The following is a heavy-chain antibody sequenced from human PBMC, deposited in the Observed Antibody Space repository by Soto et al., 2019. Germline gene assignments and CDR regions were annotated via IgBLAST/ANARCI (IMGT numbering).Heavy chain of an antibody. CDR2: IYPGDSDT. CDR3: ARHRDYSDY. J-gene: IGHJ4*02. CDR1: VYRFTRSR. Sequence: ESQPSSGKGSVYRFTRSRFGSDRQMPGKGLEWIGIIYPGDSDTRYSPSFQGQVTISADKSISTAYPQWSSLKGSDTAMYYCARHRDYSDYWGQGTLVTGTS. V-gene: IGHV5-51*01.